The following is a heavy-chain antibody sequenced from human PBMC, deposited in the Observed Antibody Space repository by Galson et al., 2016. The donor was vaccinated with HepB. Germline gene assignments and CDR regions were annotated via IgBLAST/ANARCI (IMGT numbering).Heavy chain of an antibody. CDR3: AKEATATTGAKTKRVWYFDL. CDR2: IGSDGLTT. V-gene: IGHV3-74*03. Sequence: SLRLSCAASGFTFRTYWMYWVRQSPGMGLVWVSRIGSDGLTTTYADSVKGRFTISRDNSKNTLSLQMNGLRPEDTAVYYCAKEATATTGAKTKRVWYFDLWGRGTLVTVSS. J-gene: IGHJ2*01. D-gene: IGHD1-7*01. CDR1: GFTFRTYW.